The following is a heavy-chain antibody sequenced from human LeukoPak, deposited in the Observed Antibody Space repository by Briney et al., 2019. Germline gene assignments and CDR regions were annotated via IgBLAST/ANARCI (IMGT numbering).Heavy chain of an antibody. CDR2: INPNSGGT. V-gene: IGHV1-2*06. J-gene: IGHJ3*02. CDR3: ARVLPYYYDSSGYAFDI. CDR1: GYTFTGYY. D-gene: IGHD3-22*01. Sequence: ASVKVPCKASGYTFTGYYMHWVRQAPGQGLEWMGRINPNSGGTNYAQKFQGRVTMTRDTSISTAYMELSRLRSDDTAVYYCARVLPYYYDSSGYAFDIWGQGTMVTVSS.